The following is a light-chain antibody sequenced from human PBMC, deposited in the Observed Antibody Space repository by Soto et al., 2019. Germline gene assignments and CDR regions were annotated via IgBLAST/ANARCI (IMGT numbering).Light chain of an antibody. V-gene: IGKV1-9*01. CDR3: QQLNSYPLT. CDR2: AAS. Sequence: DIQLTQSPSFLSASVGDRVTITCRASQGIRSYLAWYQQKPGIAPKLLIYAASTLQSGVPSRFSGSGSGTEFTLTISSLQPEDFATYYCQQLNSYPLTFGGGTKVDIK. J-gene: IGKJ4*01. CDR1: QGIRSY.